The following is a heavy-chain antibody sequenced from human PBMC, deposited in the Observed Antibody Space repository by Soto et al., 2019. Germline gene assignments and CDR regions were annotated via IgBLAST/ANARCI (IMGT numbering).Heavy chain of an antibody. J-gene: IGHJ4*02. CDR3: AKVSITMIVVAYWDY. CDR1: GFTFSSYG. Sequence: PGGSLRLSCAASGFTFSSYGMHWVRQAPGKGLEWVAVISYDGSNKYYADSVKGRFTISRDNSKNTLYLQMNSLRAEDTAVYYCAKVSITMIVVAYWDYWGQGTLVTVSS. CDR2: ISYDGSNK. V-gene: IGHV3-30*18. D-gene: IGHD3-22*01.